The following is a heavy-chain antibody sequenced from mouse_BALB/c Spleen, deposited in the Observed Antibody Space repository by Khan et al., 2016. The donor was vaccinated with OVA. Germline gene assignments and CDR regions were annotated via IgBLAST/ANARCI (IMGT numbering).Heavy chain of an antibody. CDR1: GFSLTTYG. V-gene: IGHV2-2*01. CDR3: ARNSYMYDFTY. Sequence: QVQLKESGPGLVQPSQSLSITCTVSGFSLTTYGVHWVRQSPGKGLEWLGMIRNGGNTDYNAASISRLSITKDNSKSQVFFKMDSLQADDTAVYYCARNSYMYDFTYWGQGTRVTVSA. D-gene: IGHD2-14*01. J-gene: IGHJ3*01. CDR2: IRNGGNT.